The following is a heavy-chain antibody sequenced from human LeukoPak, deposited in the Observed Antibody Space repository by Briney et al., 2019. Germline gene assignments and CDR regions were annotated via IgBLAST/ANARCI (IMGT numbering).Heavy chain of an antibody. Sequence: PSETLSLTRTVSGGSISSYYWSWIRQPPGKGLEWIGYIYYSGSTNYNPSLKSRVTISVDTSKNQFSLKLSSVTAADTAVYYCARQESYGDPFDYWGQGTLVTVSS. CDR1: GGSISSYY. CDR3: ARQESYGDPFDY. CDR2: IYYSGST. V-gene: IGHV4-59*08. D-gene: IGHD4-17*01. J-gene: IGHJ4*02.